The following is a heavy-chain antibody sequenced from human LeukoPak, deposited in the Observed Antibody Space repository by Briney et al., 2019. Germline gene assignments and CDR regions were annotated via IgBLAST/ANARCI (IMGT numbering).Heavy chain of an antibody. CDR1: GGSISSSSYY. D-gene: IGHD6-13*01. Sequence: PSETLPLTCTVSGGSISSSSYYWGWIRQPPGKGLEWIGSIYYSGSTYYNPSLKSRVTISVDTSKNQFSLKLSSVTAADTAVYYCARLIPIAAAGTDAFDIWGQGTMVTVSS. V-gene: IGHV4-39*01. CDR3: ARLIPIAAAGTDAFDI. J-gene: IGHJ3*02. CDR2: IYYSGST.